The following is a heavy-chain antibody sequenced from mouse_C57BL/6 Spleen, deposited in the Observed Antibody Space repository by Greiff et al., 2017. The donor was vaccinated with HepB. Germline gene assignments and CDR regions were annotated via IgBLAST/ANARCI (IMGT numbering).Heavy chain of an antibody. Sequence: QVQLQQPGTELVKPGASVKLSCKASGYTFTSYWMNWVKQRPGQGLEWIGNINPSNGGTNYNEKFKSKATLTVDKSSSTAYMQLSSLTSEDSAVYYCARSFWEYYAMDYWGQGTSVTVSS. V-gene: IGHV1-53*01. CDR2: INPSNGGT. CDR1: GYTFTSYW. J-gene: IGHJ4*01. D-gene: IGHD4-1*01. CDR3: ARSFWEYYAMDY.